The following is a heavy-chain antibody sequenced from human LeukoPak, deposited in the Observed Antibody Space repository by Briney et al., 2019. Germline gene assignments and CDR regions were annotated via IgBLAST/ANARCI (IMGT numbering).Heavy chain of an antibody. CDR1: GGSISSGGYY. Sequence: SQTLSLTCTVSGGSISSGGYYWSWIRQHPGKGLEWIGYIYYSGSTYYNPSLKSRVTISVDTSKNQFSLKLSSVTAADTAVYYCARAYSRGDNWFDPRGQGTLVTVSS. CDR3: ARAYSRGDNWFDP. D-gene: IGHD4-11*01. CDR2: IYYSGST. J-gene: IGHJ5*02. V-gene: IGHV4-31*03.